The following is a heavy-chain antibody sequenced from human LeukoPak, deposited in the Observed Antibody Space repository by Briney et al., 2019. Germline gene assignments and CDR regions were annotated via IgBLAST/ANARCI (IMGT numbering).Heavy chain of an antibody. V-gene: IGHV3-64*01. CDR3: ASSPPTGTTWYFDL. J-gene: IGHJ2*01. D-gene: IGHD1-7*01. CDR2: ISSNGGST. Sequence: GGSLRLSCAASGFTFSTYAMHWVRQAPGKGLEYVSAISSNGGSTYYANSVKGRFTISRDNSKNTLYLQMGSLRAEDMAVYYCASSPPTGTTWYFDLWGRGTLVTVSS. CDR1: GFTFSTYA.